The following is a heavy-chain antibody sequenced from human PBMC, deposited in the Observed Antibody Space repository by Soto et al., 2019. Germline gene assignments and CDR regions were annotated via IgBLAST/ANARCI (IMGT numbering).Heavy chain of an antibody. D-gene: IGHD4-17*01. V-gene: IGHV4-30-2*01. CDR1: GGSIVSGGYS. CDR2: IYHSGTT. Sequence: SETLCLSCAVAGGSIVSGGYSWSWIRQTPGKGLEWIGYIYHSGTTYYNPSLKSRVTISVDRSKNQFSLKLSSVTAADTAVYYCARAHYGDYGYGMDVWGQGTTVIVSS. CDR3: ARAHYGDYGYGMDV. J-gene: IGHJ6*02.